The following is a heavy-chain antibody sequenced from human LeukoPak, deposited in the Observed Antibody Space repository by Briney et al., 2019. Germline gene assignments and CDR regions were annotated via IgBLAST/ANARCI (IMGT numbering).Heavy chain of an antibody. V-gene: IGHV4-39*06. D-gene: IGHD3-10*01. CDR1: GGSISSSSYY. CDR3: ARATVRMVRGVSIRYYYFMDG. Sequence: PSETLSLTCTVSGGSISSSSYYWGWIRQPPGKGREWIGSIYYSGSTYDNPARKSQITISVNREKNGFDLKVSSVTAADTAVYYCARATVRMVRGVSIRYYYFMDGWGKGTTVTVSS. J-gene: IGHJ6*03. CDR2: IYYSGST.